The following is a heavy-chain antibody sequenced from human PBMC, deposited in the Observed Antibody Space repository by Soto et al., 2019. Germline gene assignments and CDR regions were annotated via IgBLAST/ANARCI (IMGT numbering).Heavy chain of an antibody. J-gene: IGHJ6*02. CDR1: GFTFTNYA. CDR2: ISYDGSNK. CDR3: ARDGQQLAYYYYGMDV. V-gene: IGHV3-30-3*01. Sequence: GGSLRLSCAASGFTFTNYAMHWVRQAPGKGLEWVAVISYDGSNKYYADSVKGRFTISRDNSKNTLYLQMNSLRAEDTAVYYCARDGQQLAYYYYGMDVWGQGTTVTVSS. D-gene: IGHD6-13*01.